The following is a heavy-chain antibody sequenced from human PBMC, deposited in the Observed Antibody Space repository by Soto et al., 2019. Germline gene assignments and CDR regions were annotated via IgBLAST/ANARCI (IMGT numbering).Heavy chain of an antibody. V-gene: IGHV4-31*03. D-gene: IGHD3-22*01. CDR3: ARELMDYYDSSGYHNWFDP. J-gene: IGHJ5*02. CDR1: GGSISSGGYY. CDR2: IYYSGST. Sequence: SETLSLTCTVSGGSISSGGYYWSWIRQHPGKGLEWIGYIYYSGSTYYNPSLKSRVTISVDTSKNQFSLKLSSVTAADTAVYYCARELMDYYDSSGYHNWFDPWGQGTLVTVSS.